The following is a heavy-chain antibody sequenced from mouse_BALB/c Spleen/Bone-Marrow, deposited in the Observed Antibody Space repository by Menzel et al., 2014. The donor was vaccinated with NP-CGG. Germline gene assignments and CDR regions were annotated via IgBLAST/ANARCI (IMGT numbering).Heavy chain of an antibody. CDR2: INPGSGAT. J-gene: IGHJ2*01. D-gene: IGHD4-1*01. Sequence: QVQLQHPGAELVRPGTSVKVSCKASGYAFANYLIEWVKQRPGQGLEWIGVINPGSGATNYNENFKGKATLTADKSSSTPYMQLSSLTSDDSAVYFCARRLTGTLYFDCRGQGTTRPVPS. V-gene: IGHV1-54*01. CDR1: GYAFANYL. CDR3: ARRLTGTLYFDC.